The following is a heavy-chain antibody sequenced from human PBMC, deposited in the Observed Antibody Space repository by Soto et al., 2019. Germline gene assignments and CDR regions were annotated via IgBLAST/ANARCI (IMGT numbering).Heavy chain of an antibody. CDR2: IIPIFGTA. J-gene: IGHJ6*02. CDR3: ARDTAARGYYYYGMDV. CDR1: GGTFSSYA. V-gene: IGHV1-69*06. Sequence: QVQLVQSGAEVKKPGSSVKVSCKASGGTFSSYAISWVRQAPGQGLEWMGGIIPIFGTANYAQKFQGRVTITADKSTSTAYMELSSLRAEDTAVYYCARDTAARGYYYYGMDVWGQGTTVTVSS. D-gene: IGHD6-6*01.